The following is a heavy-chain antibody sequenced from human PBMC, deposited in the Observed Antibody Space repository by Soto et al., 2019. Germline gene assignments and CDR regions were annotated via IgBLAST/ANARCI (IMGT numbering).Heavy chain of an antibody. Sequence: SETLSLTWTVSGGSISRNYWSWIRHPPGMGLECIVYIYYSRSTSYTPSLKSRFTISVDTSKTQFSLKLSSVTAADIAVYYCARLVWSYGPWFDPWGQGTLVTAPQ. V-gene: IGHV4-59*08. CDR2: IYYSRST. D-gene: IGHD5-18*01. CDR1: GGSISRNY. CDR3: ARLVWSYGPWFDP. J-gene: IGHJ5*02.